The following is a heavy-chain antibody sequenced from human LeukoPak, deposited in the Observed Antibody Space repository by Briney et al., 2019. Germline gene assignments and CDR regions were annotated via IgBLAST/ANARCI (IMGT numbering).Heavy chain of an antibody. CDR1: GGSFSGYY. J-gene: IGHJ5*02. CDR3: ARGITTVVTLNWFDP. D-gene: IGHD4-23*01. V-gene: IGHV4-34*01. CDR2: INHSGST. Sequence: PSETLSLTCAVYGGSFSGYYWSWIRQPPGKGLEWIGEINHSGSTNYNPSLKSRVTISVDTSQNQFSLKLSSVTGADTAVYYCARGITTVVTLNWFDPWGQGTLVTVSS.